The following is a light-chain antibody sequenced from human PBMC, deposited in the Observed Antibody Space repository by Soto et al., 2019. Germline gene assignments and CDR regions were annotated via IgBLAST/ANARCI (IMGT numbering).Light chain of an antibody. CDR3: SSYAGSNYV. Sequence: QSALTQPPSASGSPGQSVTISCTGTNNDVGGYNYVSWYQQHPGKAPKLMIYEVSKRPSGVPDRFSGSKSGNTASLTVSGLQAEDEADYYCSSYAGSNYVFGTGTQLTVL. CDR1: NNDVGGYNY. J-gene: IGLJ1*01. CDR2: EVS. V-gene: IGLV2-8*01.